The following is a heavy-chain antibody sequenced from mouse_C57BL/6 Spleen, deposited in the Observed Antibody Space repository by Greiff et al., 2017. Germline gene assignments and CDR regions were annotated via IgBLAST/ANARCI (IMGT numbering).Heavy chain of an antibody. J-gene: IGHJ3*01. CDR1: GYAFTNYL. Sequence: QVQLKQSGAELVRPGTSVKVSCKASGYAFTNYLIEWVKQRPGQGLEWIGVINPGSGGTNYNEKFKGKATLTADKSSSTAYMQLSSLASEDSAVYFCARQEGGFADWGQGTLVTVSA. CDR3: ARQEGGFAD. CDR2: INPGSGGT. V-gene: IGHV1-54*01.